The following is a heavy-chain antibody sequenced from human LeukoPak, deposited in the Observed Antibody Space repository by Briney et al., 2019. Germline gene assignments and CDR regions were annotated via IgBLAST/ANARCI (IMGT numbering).Heavy chain of an antibody. J-gene: IGHJ4*02. CDR3: AKGVDTAMVTPFDY. D-gene: IGHD5-18*01. V-gene: IGHV3-48*03. CDR2: ISNIGTTI. CDR1: GFTFSFYE. Sequence: GGSLRLSCAASGFTFSFYEMNWVRQAPGKGLEWISYISNIGTTIYYADSVKGRFTISRDNAKNSLYLQMNSLRAEDMALYYCAKGVDTAMVTPFDYWGQGTLVTVSS.